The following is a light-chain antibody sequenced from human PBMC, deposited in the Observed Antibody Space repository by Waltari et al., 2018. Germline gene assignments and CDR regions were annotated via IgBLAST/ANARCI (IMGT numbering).Light chain of an antibody. CDR1: SSDVGGYNY. J-gene: IGLJ1*01. V-gene: IGLV2-11*01. CDR3: CSYAGSYTFEV. Sequence: QSALTQPRSVSGSPGQSVTISCTGTSSDVGGYNYVSLYQQHPGKAPKLMIYDVSKRPSGVPDRFSGSKSGNTASLTISGLQAEDEADYYCCSYAGSYTFEVFGTGTKVTVL. CDR2: DVS.